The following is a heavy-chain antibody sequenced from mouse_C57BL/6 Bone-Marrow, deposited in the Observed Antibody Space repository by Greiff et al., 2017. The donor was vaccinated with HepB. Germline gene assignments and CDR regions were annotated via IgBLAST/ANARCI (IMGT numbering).Heavy chain of an antibody. V-gene: IGHV5-16*01. J-gene: IGHJ4*01. CDR3: ARDGFPHYYAMDY. CDR1: GFTFSDYY. CDR2: INYDGSST. Sequence: DVKLVESEGGLVQPGSSMKLSCTASGFTFSDYYMAWVRQVPEKGLEWVANINYDGSSTYYLDSLKSRFIISRDNAKNILYLQMSSLKSEDTATYYCARDGFPHYYAMDYWGQGTSVTVSS.